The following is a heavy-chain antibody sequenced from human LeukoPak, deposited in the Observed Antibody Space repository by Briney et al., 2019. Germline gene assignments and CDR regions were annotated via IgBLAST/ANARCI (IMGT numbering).Heavy chain of an antibody. CDR1: GGSFSAYY. CDR3: ARDRDGMGV. J-gene: IGHJ6*02. CDR2: INHSGST. V-gene: IGHV4-34*01. Sequence: SETLSLTCAVYGGSFSAYYWSWIRQPPGKGLEWIGEINHSGSTNYNPSLKSRVTISVDMSKNQFSLKLSSVTAADTAVYFCARDRDGMGVWGQGTTVTVSS.